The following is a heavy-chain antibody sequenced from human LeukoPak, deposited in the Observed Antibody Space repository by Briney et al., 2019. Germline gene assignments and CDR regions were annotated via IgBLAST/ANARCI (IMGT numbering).Heavy chain of an antibody. CDR3: ARVHDYGDLRYLDY. J-gene: IGHJ4*02. Sequence: ASVKVSCKASGYTFIRYYMYWVRQAPGQGLEWMGIINPSDGSTTYAQRFQDRVIMTRDTSTSTVYMELSTLRSEDTAVYYCARVHDYGDLRYLDYWGQGSLVTVSS. D-gene: IGHD4-17*01. V-gene: IGHV1-46*01. CDR2: INPSDGST. CDR1: GYTFIRYY.